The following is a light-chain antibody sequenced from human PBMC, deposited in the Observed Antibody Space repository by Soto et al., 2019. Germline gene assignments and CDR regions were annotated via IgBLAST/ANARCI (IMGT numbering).Light chain of an antibody. V-gene: IGKV1-33*01. CDR3: QQYDRLPFT. J-gene: IGKJ5*01. CDR2: DAS. CDR1: QDITNY. Sequence: DIQLTQSPSSLSASVGDRVTITCQASQDITNYLNWYQQKPGKAPKLPIYDASNLQTGVPSGFSGSGSGTDFTFTISSLHPEDFATYFCQQYDRLPFTFGQGTRLEIK.